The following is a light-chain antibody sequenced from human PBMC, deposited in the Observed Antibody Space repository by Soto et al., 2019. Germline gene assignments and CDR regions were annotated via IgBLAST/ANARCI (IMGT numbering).Light chain of an antibody. CDR3: SSYTSGGNYV. Sequence: QSALTQPASVSGSPGQSVAISCTGTSSDVAAYNFVSWYQQHPGKAPKFMVFDVSNRPSGVSDRFSGSKSGNTASLTISGLQAEDEADYYCSSYTSGGNYVFGTGTKLTVL. CDR1: SSDVAAYNF. J-gene: IGLJ1*01. V-gene: IGLV2-14*01. CDR2: DVS.